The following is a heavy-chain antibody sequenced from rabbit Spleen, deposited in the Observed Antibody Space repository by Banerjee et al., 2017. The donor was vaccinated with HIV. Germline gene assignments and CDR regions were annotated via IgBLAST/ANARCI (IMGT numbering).Heavy chain of an antibody. CDR3: ARDSATSFSSYGMDL. D-gene: IGHD1-1*01. CDR2: IYPGSSGTT. V-gene: IGHV1S40*01. CDR1: GFSFSSTYY. J-gene: IGHJ6*01. Sequence: QSLEESGGDLVKPGASLTLTCTASGFSFSSTYYMCWVRQPPGKGLEWIGCIYPGSSGTTYYASWAKGRFTISKTSSTTVTLQMTRLTAADTATYFCARDSATSFSSYGMDLWGQGTLVTVS.